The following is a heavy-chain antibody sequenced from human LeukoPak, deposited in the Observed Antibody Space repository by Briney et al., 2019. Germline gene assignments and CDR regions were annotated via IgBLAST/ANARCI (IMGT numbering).Heavy chain of an antibody. CDR2: INPNSGGT. CDR3: ARIRDGYNDAYDI. Sequence: ASMKVSCKASGYTFTGYYMHWVRQAPGQGLEWMGWINPNSGGTNYAQKFQDRVTLTRDTSTSTVYMELSSLRSEDTAIYYCARIRDGYNDAYDIWGQGTVVTVPS. J-gene: IGHJ3*02. CDR1: GYTFTGYY. V-gene: IGHV1-2*02. D-gene: IGHD5-24*01.